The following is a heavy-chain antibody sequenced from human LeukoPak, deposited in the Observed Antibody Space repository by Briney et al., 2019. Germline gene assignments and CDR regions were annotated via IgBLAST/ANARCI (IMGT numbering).Heavy chain of an antibody. D-gene: IGHD6-19*01. CDR2: ISYDGSNK. CDR3: ARDPNIAVAGFDY. V-gene: IGHV3-30-3*01. CDR1: GFTFSSYA. J-gene: IGHJ4*02. Sequence: GGSLRLSCAASGFTFSSYAMHWVRQXPGKGLEWVAVISYDGSNKYYADSVKGRFTISRDNSKNTLSLRMNSLRAEDTAVYYCARDPNIAVAGFDYWGQGTLVTVSS.